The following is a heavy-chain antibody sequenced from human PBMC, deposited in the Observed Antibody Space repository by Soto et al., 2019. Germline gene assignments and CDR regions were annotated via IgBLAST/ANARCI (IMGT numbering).Heavy chain of an antibody. CDR2: INHSGST. J-gene: IGHJ4*02. Sequence: SETLSLTCAVYGGSFSGYYWSWIRQPPGKGLEWIGEINHSGSTNYNPSLKSRVTISVDTSKNQFSLKLSSVTAADTAGYYCARSPAGYCSSTSCYFLVRGVRYFDYWGQGTQVTVSS. D-gene: IGHD2-2*01. CDR3: ARSPAGYCSSTSCYFLVRGVRYFDY. V-gene: IGHV4-34*01. CDR1: GGSFSGYY.